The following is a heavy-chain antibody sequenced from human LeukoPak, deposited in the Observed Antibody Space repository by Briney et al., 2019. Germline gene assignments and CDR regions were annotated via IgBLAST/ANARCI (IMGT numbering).Heavy chain of an antibody. CDR1: GGSISSYY. J-gene: IGHJ4*02. CDR2: IYYSGST. V-gene: IGHV4-59*01. CDR3: ARGAAVAKRRDYFDY. D-gene: IGHD6-19*01. Sequence: SETLSLTCTVSGGSISSYYWSWIRQPPGKGLEWIGYIYYSGSTNYNPSLKSRVTISVDTSKNQFSLKLGSVTAADTAVYYCARGAAVAKRRDYFDYWGQGTLVTVSS.